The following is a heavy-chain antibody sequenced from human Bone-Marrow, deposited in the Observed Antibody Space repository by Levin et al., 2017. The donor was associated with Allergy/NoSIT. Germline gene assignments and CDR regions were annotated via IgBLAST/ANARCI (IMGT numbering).Heavy chain of an antibody. CDR3: ARDQAGDRRDIYGFDY. CDR2: IWFDGRKE. CDR1: GFNFGRYG. D-gene: IGHD5-18*01. J-gene: IGHJ4*02. V-gene: IGHV3-33*01. Sequence: GESLKISCTASGFNFGRYGMHWVRQAPGRGLEWVALIWFDGRKEYYGDSVKGRFTISRDNSKNTLYVHMNSLRAEDTAVYYCARDQAGDRRDIYGFDYWGQGALVSVSA.